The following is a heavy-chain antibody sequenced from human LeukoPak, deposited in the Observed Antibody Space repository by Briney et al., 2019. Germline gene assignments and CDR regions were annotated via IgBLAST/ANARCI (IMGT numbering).Heavy chain of an antibody. D-gene: IGHD4-11*01. CDR2: IIPIFGTA. V-gene: IGHV1-69*13. CDR1: GGTFSSYA. Sequence: SVKVSCKASGGTFSSYAISWVRQAPGQGLEWMGGIIPIFGTANYAQKFQGRVTITADESTSTAYMELSSLRSEDTAVYYCARKTSTGLQKGYFDYWGQGTLVTVSS. J-gene: IGHJ4*02. CDR3: ARKTSTGLQKGYFDY.